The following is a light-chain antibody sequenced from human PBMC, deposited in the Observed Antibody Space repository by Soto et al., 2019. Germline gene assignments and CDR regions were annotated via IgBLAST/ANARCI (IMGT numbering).Light chain of an antibody. J-gene: IGKJ1*01. CDR3: QQHSNWPRT. CDR1: QSVSSY. V-gene: IGKV3-11*01. Sequence: EIVLTQSPATLSLSPGERATLSCRASQSVSSYLAWYQHKPGQAPRLLIYDASNRATGIPARFSGSGSGTDFTLTISSLEPEDFAVYYCQQHSNWPRTFGQGTKVEIE. CDR2: DAS.